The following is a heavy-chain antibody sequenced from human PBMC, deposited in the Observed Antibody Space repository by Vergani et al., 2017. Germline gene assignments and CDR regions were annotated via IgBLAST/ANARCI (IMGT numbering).Heavy chain of an antibody. CDR2: ISWNSGAV. CDR3: ARDRGYYDSSGYYLDAFDM. V-gene: IGHV3-9*01. J-gene: IGHJ3*02. D-gene: IGHD3-22*01. CDR1: GFTFRNYA. Sequence: EVQLLESGGGLAQPGGSLRLSCAASGFTFRNYAMTWVRQAPGKGLEWVSGISWNSGAVDYADSVRGRFTISRDNAKNSLFLEMNSLRFEDTAVYYCARDRGYYDSSGYYLDAFDMWGQGTMVTVSS.